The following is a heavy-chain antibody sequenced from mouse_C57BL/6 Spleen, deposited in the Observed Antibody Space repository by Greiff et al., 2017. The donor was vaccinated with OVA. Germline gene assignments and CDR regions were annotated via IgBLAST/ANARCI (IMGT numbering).Heavy chain of an antibody. V-gene: IGHV1-55*01. CDR2: IYPGSGST. Sequence: QVQLQQPGAELVKPGASVKMSCKASGYTFTSYWITWVKQRPGQGLEWIGDIYPGSGSTNYNEKFKSKATLTVDTSSSTAYMQLSSLTSEDSAVYYCARGITTIVVGDYYAMDYWGQGTSVTVSS. J-gene: IGHJ4*01. D-gene: IGHD1-1*01. CDR1: GYTFTSYW. CDR3: ARGITTIVVGDYYAMDY.